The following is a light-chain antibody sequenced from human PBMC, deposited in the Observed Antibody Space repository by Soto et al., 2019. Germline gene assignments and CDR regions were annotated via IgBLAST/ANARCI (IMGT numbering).Light chain of an antibody. V-gene: IGKV3-15*01. CDR2: GAS. J-gene: IGKJ1*01. Sequence: EIVMTKSPATLSVSPGERATLYCRASQSVSSNLGWYQQKPGQAPRLLIYGASTRATGIPARFSGSGSGTEFTLTISSLQSEDFAVYYCQQYNNWPRTFGQGTKVEIK. CDR1: QSVSSN. CDR3: QQYNNWPRT.